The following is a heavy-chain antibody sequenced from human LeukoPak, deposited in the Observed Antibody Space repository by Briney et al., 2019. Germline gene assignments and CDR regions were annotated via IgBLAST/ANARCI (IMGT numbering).Heavy chain of an antibody. CDR2: MNPKSGDT. J-gene: IGHJ6*03. CDR1: GYIFIDYE. V-gene: IGHV1-8*03. CDR3: ARGRYMDV. Sequence: ASVKVSCKASGYIFIDYEINWVRQATGQGLEWMGWMNPKSGDTGYEQKFQGRVTITRDSSISPVYMELSSPRSEDTALYYCARGRYMDVWGKGTTVTVSS.